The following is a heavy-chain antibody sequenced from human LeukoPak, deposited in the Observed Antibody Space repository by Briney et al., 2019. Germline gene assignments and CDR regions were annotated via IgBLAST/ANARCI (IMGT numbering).Heavy chain of an antibody. CDR3: ARDRGGRYMYLQH. CDR2: INSNGGSA. Sequence: GGSLRLSCAASGSTFDNYGINWVRQAPGKGLEWVSGINSNGGSAGYADSVKGRFSISRDNAKNSLFLQMNSLRAEDTALYYCARDRGGRYMYLQHWGQGTLVTVSS. J-gene: IGHJ1*01. CDR1: GSTFDNYG. V-gene: IGHV3-20*04. D-gene: IGHD1-26*01.